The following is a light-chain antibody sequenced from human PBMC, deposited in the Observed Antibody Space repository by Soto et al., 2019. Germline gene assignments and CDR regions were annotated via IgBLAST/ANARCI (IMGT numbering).Light chain of an antibody. Sequence: DIQLTQSPSFLSASVGDRVTMTCRASLGISGYLAWYQQKPGKVPRLLIYSASSLQSGVPSRFSGSGSGTEFTLTISSLQPEDFASYYCQQLDRYPITFGGGTKVEI. CDR1: LGISGY. CDR3: QQLDRYPIT. V-gene: IGKV1-9*01. CDR2: SAS. J-gene: IGKJ4*01.